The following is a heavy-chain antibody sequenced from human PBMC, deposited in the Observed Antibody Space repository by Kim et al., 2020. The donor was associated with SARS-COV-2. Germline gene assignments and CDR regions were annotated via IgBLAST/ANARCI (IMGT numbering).Heavy chain of an antibody. CDR3: ARSHRGYGGYADDY. Sequence: GGSLRLSCAASGFTFSSYWMSWVRQAPGKGLEWVANIKQDGSEKYYVDSVKGRFTISRDNAKNSLYLQMNSLRAEDTAVYYCARSHRGYGGYADDYWGQGTLVTVSS. CDR2: IKQDGSEK. J-gene: IGHJ4*02. CDR1: GFTFSSYW. D-gene: IGHD5-12*01. V-gene: IGHV3-7*01.